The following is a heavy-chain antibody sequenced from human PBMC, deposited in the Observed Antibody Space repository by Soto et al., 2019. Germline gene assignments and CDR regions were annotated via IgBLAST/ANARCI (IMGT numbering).Heavy chain of an antibody. CDR1: AGTFSSYA. V-gene: IGHV1-69*13. J-gene: IGHJ4*02. CDR2: SNPIYGTA. D-gene: IGHD3-22*01. Sequence: SVHVSCQASAGTFSSYAISWVRQAPRQGLERMGGSNPIYGTANYAQKFQGRVTSTADESTSIDYMEMSSLRSEDMAVYYCARGGDYYDSSGYKFWGQGTRV. CDR3: ARGGDYYDSSGYKF.